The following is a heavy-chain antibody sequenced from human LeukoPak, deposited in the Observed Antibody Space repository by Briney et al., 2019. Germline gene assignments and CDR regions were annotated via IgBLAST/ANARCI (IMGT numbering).Heavy chain of an antibody. V-gene: IGHV4-34*01. J-gene: IGHJ6*04. CDR2: INHSGST. CDR1: GGSFSGYY. D-gene: IGHD3-10*01. CDR3: ARGRGVNYGMDV. Sequence: SETLSLTCAVYGGSFSGYYWSWIRQPPGKGLEWIGEINHSGSTTYNPSLKTRVTISVDTSKNQFSLKLSSVTAADTAVYYCARGRGVNYGMDVWGKGTTVTVSS.